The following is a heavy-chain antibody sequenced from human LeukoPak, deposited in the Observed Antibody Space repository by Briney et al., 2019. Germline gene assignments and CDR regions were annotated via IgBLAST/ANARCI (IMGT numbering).Heavy chain of an antibody. CDR3: ARGVVGSGSYYKPNFDY. V-gene: IGHV1-2*02. CDR2: INPNSGGT. Sequence: ASVKVSCKASGYTFTGYYMHWVRQAPGQGLEWMGWINPNSGGTNYAQKFQGRVTMTRDTSISTAYMELSRLRSDDTAVYYCARGVVGSGSYYKPNFDYWGQGTLVTVSS. CDR1: GYTFTGYY. J-gene: IGHJ4*02. D-gene: IGHD3-10*01.